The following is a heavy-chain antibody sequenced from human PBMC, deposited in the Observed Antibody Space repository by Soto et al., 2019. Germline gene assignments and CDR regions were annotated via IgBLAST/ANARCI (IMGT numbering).Heavy chain of an antibody. Sequence: PSETLSLTCTVSGGSVSSGSYYWSWIRQPPGKGLEWIGYIYYSGSTNYNPSLKSRVTISVDTSKNQFSLKLSSVNAADTAVYYCAAEGPKDYYGMEVWGPGTLVNVSS. J-gene: IGHJ6*02. CDR2: IYYSGST. CDR1: GGSVSSGSYY. V-gene: IGHV4-61*01. CDR3: AAEGPKDYYGMEV.